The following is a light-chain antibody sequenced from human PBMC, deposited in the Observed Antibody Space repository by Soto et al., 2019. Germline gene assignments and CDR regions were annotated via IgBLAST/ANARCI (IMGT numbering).Light chain of an antibody. CDR1: TGAVTSGHY. V-gene: IGLV7-46*01. CDR3: LLSYSGARVV. Sequence: QAVVTQEPSLTVSPGGTVTLTCGSSTGAVTSGHYPYWFQQKPGQARRTLIYDTSNKHSWTPARFSGSLLGGKAALTLSGAQPEDEAEYYCLLSYSGARVVFGGGTKLTVL. J-gene: IGLJ2*01. CDR2: DTS.